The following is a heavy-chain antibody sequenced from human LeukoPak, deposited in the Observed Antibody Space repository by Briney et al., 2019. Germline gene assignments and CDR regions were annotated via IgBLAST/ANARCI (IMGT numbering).Heavy chain of an antibody. Sequence: PSETLSLTCTISGASITSDYWSWIRQPPGKRLEWLGYVSYITGTYYNPSLRSRVTILGDTSKNQFSLKLSLVTAADTAVYFCARGGPVEKNGLTDVWGKGTTVIVSS. CDR2: VSYITGT. V-gene: IGHV4-59*01. D-gene: IGHD4-23*01. J-gene: IGHJ6*04. CDR1: GASITSDY. CDR3: ARGGPVEKNGLTDV.